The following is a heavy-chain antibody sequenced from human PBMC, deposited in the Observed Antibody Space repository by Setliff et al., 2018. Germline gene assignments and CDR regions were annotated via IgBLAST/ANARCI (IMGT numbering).Heavy chain of an antibody. D-gene: IGHD6-19*01. Sequence: GGSLRLSCAASGFTFSGDWMHWVRQAPGKGLVWVSRISSDGSSTNYADSVKGRFAISRDNAKNTLYLQMNSLKTEDTAVYYCTRASSIAVAGSSIWGQGTLVTVSS. V-gene: IGHV3-74*01. J-gene: IGHJ4*02. CDR3: TRASSIAVAGSSI. CDR1: GFTFSGDW. CDR2: ISSDGSST.